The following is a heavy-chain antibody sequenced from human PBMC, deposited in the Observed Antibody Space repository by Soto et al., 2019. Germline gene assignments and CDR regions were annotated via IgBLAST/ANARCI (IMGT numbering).Heavy chain of an antibody. CDR1: GYIFSDYG. CDR2: IIPYNDNT. Sequence: ASVKVSCKASGYIFSDYGINWVRLAPGQGLEWMGWIIPYNDNTKYAENFQGRVTLTTDTSTNTVYMELRSLTPDDTGVYFCARKPYSHYYGMDVWGQGTPVTVSS. V-gene: IGHV1-18*01. D-gene: IGHD2-21*01. CDR3: ARKPYSHYYGMDV. J-gene: IGHJ6*02.